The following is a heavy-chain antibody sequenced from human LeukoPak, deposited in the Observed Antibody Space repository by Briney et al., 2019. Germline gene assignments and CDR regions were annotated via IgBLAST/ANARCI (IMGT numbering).Heavy chain of an antibody. V-gene: IGHV4-59*10. CDR3: ARLDNWFDP. CDR2: IHTSGST. J-gene: IGHJ5*02. CDR1: GGSFSGYY. Sequence: SETLSLTCAVYGGSFSGYYWSWIRQPPGKGLECIGRIHTSGSTDYSPSLKSRVTISVDTSKNQFSLKLTSVTAADTAMYYCARLDNWFDPWGQGTLVTVSS.